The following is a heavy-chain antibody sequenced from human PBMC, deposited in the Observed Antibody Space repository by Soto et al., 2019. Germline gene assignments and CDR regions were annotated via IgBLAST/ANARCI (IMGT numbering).Heavy chain of an antibody. D-gene: IGHD3-22*01. CDR2: ISYDGSNK. CDR3: ARDYYDSSGYQLGYYYYGMDV. CDR1: GFTFSSYA. Sequence: GGSLRLSCAASGFTFSSYAMHWVRQAPGKGLEWVAVISYDGSNKYYADSVKGRFTISRDNSKNTLYLQMNSLRAGDTAVYYCARDYYDSSGYQLGYYYYGMDVWGQGTTVTVSS. V-gene: IGHV3-30-3*01. J-gene: IGHJ6*02.